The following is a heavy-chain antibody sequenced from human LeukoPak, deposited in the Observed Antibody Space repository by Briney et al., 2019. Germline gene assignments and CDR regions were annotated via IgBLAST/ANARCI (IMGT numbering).Heavy chain of an antibody. Sequence: ASVKLSCKASGYTFTSYYMHWVRQAPGQGLEWMGIINPSGGSTSYAQKFQGRVTMTRDTSTSTVYMELSSLRSEDTAVYYCARDGESPVSYYYYYHGMDGWGQGTTVTVSS. CDR1: GYTFTSYY. CDR2: INPSGGST. J-gene: IGHJ6*02. CDR3: ARDGESPVSYYYYYHGMDG. D-gene: IGHD7-27*01. V-gene: IGHV1-46*01.